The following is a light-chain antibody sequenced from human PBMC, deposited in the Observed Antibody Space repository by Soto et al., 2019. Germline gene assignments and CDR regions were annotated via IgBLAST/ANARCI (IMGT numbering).Light chain of an antibody. V-gene: IGKV1-27*01. CDR3: QNYHLALGT. CDR1: QDIINH. J-gene: IGKJ5*01. Sequence: LQMAQSPSSLSASVGDTVTITCRASQDIINHLAWYQQRPGKVPNLLIYGASTLHSGVPSRFRGSGSGTHFTLTISSLQPEDVATYYCQNYHLALGTFGQGTRLEIK. CDR2: GAS.